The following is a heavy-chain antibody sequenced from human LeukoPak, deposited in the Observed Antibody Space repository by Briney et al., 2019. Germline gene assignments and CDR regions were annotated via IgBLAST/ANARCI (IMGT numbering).Heavy chain of an antibody. CDR2: IYYSGST. D-gene: IGHD3-22*01. CDR1: GGSISSYY. CDR3: ARGVTYYYDSSVFPFDY. V-gene: IGHV4-59*01. J-gene: IGHJ4*02. Sequence: TTSETLSLTCTVSGGSISSYYWSWIRQPPGKGLEWIGYIYYSGSTNYNPSLKSRVTISVDTSKNQFSLKLSSVTAADTAVYYCARGVTYYYDSSVFPFDYWGQGTLVTVSS.